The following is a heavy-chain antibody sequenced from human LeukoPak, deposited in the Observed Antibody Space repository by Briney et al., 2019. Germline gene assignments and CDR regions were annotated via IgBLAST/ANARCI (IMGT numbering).Heavy chain of an antibody. CDR2: INTNTGNP. V-gene: IGHV7-4-1*02. CDR3: ARDRQLWPRAAFDI. CDR1: GYTFTSYA. J-gene: IGHJ3*02. D-gene: IGHD5-18*01. Sequence: GASVKVSCKASGYTFTSYAMNWVRQAPGQGLEWMGWINTNTGNPTYAQGFTGRFVFSLDTSVSTAYLQISSLKAEDTAVYYCARDRQLWPRAAFDISGQGTMVTVSS.